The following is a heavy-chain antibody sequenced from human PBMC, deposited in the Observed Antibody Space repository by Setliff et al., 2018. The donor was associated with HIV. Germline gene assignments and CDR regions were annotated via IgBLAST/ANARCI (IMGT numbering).Heavy chain of an antibody. D-gene: IGHD6-19*01. CDR1: GYPFTGYY. V-gene: IGHV1-2*02. J-gene: IGHJ4*02. CDR3: AREKTNGWYDFDY. Sequence: ASVKVSCKASGYPFTGYYTHWVRQAPGQGLEWMGWMNPNTGGTNYAQKFKGRVTMTRDTSISTVYMEVSSLRSEDTAVYYCAREKTNGWYDFDYWGQGALVTVSS. CDR2: MNPNTGGT.